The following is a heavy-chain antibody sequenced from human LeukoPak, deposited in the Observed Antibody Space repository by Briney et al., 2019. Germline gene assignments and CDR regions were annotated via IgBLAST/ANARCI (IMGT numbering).Heavy chain of an antibody. CDR1: GCSISSGYY. CDR2: IYHSGST. J-gene: IGHJ4*02. D-gene: IGHD6-6*01. V-gene: IGHV4-38-2*01. CDR3: ARTYSSSSFFDY. Sequence: SETLSLTCAVSGCSISSGYYWGWIRQPPGKGLEWIGSIYHSGSTYYNPSLKSRVTISVDTSKNQFSLKLSSVTAADTAVYYCARTYSSSSFFDYWGQGTLVTVSS.